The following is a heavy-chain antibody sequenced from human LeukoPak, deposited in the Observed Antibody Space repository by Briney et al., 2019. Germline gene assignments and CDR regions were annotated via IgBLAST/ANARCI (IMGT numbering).Heavy chain of an antibody. V-gene: IGHV4-34*01. Sequence: SETLSLTCAVYGGSFSGYYWSWIRQPPGKGLEWIGEINHSGSTDYNPSLKSRVTVSVDTSKFQFSLKLSSVTAADTAVYYCARTLDTSGYYRNFDYWGQGTLVTVSS. D-gene: IGHD3-22*01. J-gene: IGHJ4*02. CDR1: GGSFSGYY. CDR2: INHSGST. CDR3: ARTLDTSGYYRNFDY.